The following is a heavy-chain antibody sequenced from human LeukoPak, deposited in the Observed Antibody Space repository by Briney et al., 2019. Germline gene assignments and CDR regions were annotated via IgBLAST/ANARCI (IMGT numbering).Heavy chain of an antibody. J-gene: IGHJ5*02. Sequence: SETLSLTCAVSGGSISSSNWWSWVRQPPGKVLEWIGEIHHSGSTNYNPSLKSRVTISVDKSKKQFSLKLSSVTAADTAVYYCARGHHLGWFDPWGQGTLVTVSS. D-gene: IGHD4/OR15-4a*01. CDR3: ARGHHLGWFDP. V-gene: IGHV4-4*02. CDR2: IHHSGST. CDR1: GGSISSSNW.